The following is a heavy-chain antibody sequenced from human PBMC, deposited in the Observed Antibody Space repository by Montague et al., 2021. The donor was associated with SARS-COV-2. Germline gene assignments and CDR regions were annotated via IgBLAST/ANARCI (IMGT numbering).Heavy chain of an antibody. CDR2: LYYTGST. J-gene: IGHJ4*02. CDR1: GGSISSYY. CDR3: ASRYDSSGYYVF. V-gene: IGHV4-59*08. Sequence: SETLSLTCTVSGGSISSYYCNWIRHPPGNGLEWLGSLYYTGSTNYNPSLRSRVPISVDTSKKQFSLKLNSVTAADTAVYYCASRYDSSGYYVFWGKGTMVTVSS. D-gene: IGHD3-22*01.